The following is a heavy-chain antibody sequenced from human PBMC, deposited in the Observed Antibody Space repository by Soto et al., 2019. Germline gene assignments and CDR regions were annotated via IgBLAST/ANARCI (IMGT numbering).Heavy chain of an antibody. D-gene: IGHD2-21*02. CDR2: VYYSGGA. J-gene: IGHJ6*02. V-gene: IGHV4-59*01. CDR1: GGSISGYY. Sequence: SETLSLTCTVSGGSISGYYWSWIRQPPGKGLEWIGNVYYSGGAKYNPSVKRRVPISVDTSKNQFSLNLSSVTAADTAVYYCTRDGDGRMTTNPYYYYGMDVWGPGITVTVSS. CDR3: TRDGDGRMTTNPYYYYGMDV.